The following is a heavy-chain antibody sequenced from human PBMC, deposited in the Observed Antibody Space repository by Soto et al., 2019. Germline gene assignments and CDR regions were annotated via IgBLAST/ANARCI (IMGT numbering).Heavy chain of an antibody. CDR1: GGTFSSYT. CDR3: ARVGSGKALDS. CDR2: IIPILGIA. Sequence: QVQLVQSGAEVKKPGSSVKVSCKASGGTFSSYTISWVRQAPGQGLEWMGRIIPILGIANYAQKFQGRVTITADKSTNTAYMALSSMRSDDTAVYYCARVGSGKALDSWGQGTLVTVSA. D-gene: IGHD1-26*01. V-gene: IGHV1-69*02. J-gene: IGHJ4*02.